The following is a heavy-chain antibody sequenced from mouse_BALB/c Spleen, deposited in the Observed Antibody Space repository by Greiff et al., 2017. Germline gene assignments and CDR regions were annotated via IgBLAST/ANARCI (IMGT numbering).Heavy chain of an antibody. CDR1: GYTFTNYW. Sequence: VQLQQSGAELVRPGTSVKISCKASGYTFTNYWLGWVKQRPGHGLEWIGDIYPGGGYTNYNEKFKGKATLTADTSSSTAYMQLSSLTSEDSAVYFCARKGTPAWFAYWGQGTLVTVSA. CDR2: IYPGGGYT. J-gene: IGHJ3*01. V-gene: IGHV1-63*02. CDR3: ARKGTPAWFAY.